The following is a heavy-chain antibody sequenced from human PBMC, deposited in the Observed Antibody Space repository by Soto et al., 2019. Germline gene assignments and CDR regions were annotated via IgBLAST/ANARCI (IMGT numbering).Heavy chain of an antibody. CDR3: AKDLDYYDSSAYYRGNWFDP. Sequence: PEGSLRLSCVASGFSFSNYAMSWVRQAPGKGLEWVSFISGSGGSTYYADSVKGRFTISRDNSKNTVFLQMNSLRAEDTAVYYCAKDLDYYDSSAYYRGNWFDPWGQGTLVTVSS. V-gene: IGHV3-23*01. CDR1: GFSFSNYA. CDR2: ISGSGGST. D-gene: IGHD3-22*01. J-gene: IGHJ5*02.